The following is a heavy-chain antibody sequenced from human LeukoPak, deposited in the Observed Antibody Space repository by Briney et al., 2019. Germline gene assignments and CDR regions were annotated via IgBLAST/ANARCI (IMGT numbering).Heavy chain of an antibody. D-gene: IGHD3-9*01. CDR3: ARASDYDILTGFKY. Sequence: GGSLRLSCAASGFTFSNYWMSWVRQAPGKGLEWVANIKQDGSEKNYVNSVKGRFTISRDNAKNSLYLQMNSLRAEDTAVYYCARASDYDILTGFKYWGQGTLVTVSS. CDR2: IKQDGSEK. CDR1: GFTFSNYW. V-gene: IGHV3-7*03. J-gene: IGHJ4*02.